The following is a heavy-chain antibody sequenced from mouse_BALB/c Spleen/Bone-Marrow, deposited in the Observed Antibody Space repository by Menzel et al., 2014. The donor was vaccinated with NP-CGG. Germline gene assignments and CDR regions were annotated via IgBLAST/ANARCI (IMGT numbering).Heavy chain of an antibody. D-gene: IGHD2-1*01. J-gene: IGHJ4*01. CDR3: NGNYYAMDY. CDR1: GFNIKDYY. V-gene: IGHV14-4*02. CDR2: IDPENGDT. Sequence: VQLKESGAELVRSGASVKLSCTASGFNIKDYYMHWVKQRPEQGLEWIGWIDPENGDTEYAPKFQGKATMTADTSSNTAYLQPSSLTSEDTAVYYCNGNYYAMDYWGQGTSVTVSS.